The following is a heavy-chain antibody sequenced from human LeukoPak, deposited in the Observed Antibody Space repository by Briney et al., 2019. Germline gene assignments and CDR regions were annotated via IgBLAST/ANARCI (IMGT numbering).Heavy chain of an antibody. D-gene: IGHD3-10*01. CDR3: ATYYGSGSYLNEYYFDY. CDR2: IKQDGSEK. CDR1: GFTFSSYW. V-gene: IGHV3-7*01. J-gene: IGHJ4*02. Sequence: GGSLRLSCAASGFTFSSYWMNWVRQAPGKGLEWVANIKQDGSEKYYVDSVKGRFTISRDNAKNSLYLQMNSLRAEDTAVYYCATYYGSGSYLNEYYFDYWGQGTLVTVSS.